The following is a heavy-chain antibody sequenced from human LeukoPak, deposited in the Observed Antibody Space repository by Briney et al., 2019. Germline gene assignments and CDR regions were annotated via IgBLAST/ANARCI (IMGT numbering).Heavy chain of an antibody. V-gene: IGHV3-11*01. CDR1: GFTFSDYY. Sequence: GGSRRLSCVASGFTFSDYYMSGIGQAPGRGRGGVSYISSGGSTIYYADSVRGRFTISRDNAKNSLYLQMNSLRAEDTAVYYCARDQSGYCSGGSCYSFGMDVWGQGTTVTVSS. CDR2: ISSGGSTI. D-gene: IGHD2-15*01. CDR3: ARDQSGYCSGGSCYSFGMDV. J-gene: IGHJ6*02.